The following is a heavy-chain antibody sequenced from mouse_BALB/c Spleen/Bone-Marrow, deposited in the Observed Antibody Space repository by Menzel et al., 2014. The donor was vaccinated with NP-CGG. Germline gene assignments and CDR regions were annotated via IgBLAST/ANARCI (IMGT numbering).Heavy chain of an antibody. D-gene: IGHD1-2*01. J-gene: IGHJ3*01. CDR2: INPDSNTI. CDR3: AKNYYYGYVAY. Sequence: EVKLLESGGGLVQPGGSLKLSCAASGFDFSRYWMTWVRQAPGKGLEWIGEINPDSNTINYTPSLKDKFIISRDNAENTLYLQMSKVRSEDTALYYCAKNYYYGYVAYWGQGTLVTVSA. CDR1: GFDFSRYW. V-gene: IGHV4-1*02.